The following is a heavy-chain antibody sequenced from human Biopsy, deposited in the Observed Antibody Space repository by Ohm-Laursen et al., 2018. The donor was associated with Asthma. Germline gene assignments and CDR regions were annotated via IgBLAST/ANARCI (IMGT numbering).Heavy chain of an antibody. Sequence: SETLSLTCTVSGGSIRSHDWTWIRLPSGKGLEYIGDVSHTGSTNYNPSLKSRVTMSLDTSKNQFSLRLTSVTPADTAVYYFARLADCSGGACYSYGWFDPWGQGTRVTVSS. V-gene: IGHV4-59*11. J-gene: IGHJ5*02. CDR3: ARLADCSGGACYSYGWFDP. CDR1: GGSIRSHD. CDR2: VSHTGST. D-gene: IGHD2-15*01.